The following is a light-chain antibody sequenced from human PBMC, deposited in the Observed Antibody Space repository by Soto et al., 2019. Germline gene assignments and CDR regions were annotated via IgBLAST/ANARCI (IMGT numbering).Light chain of an antibody. CDR1: QSVYSY. V-gene: IGKV3-11*01. CDR3: EQRSNWPLT. J-gene: IGKJ4*01. Sequence: EIVLTQSPATLSLSPGERANLSCRASQSVYSYLDWYQQRPGQAPRLLIYDASNKATGIPPRFSGSGSGTAFTLTIDSLEPDDSAVYYCEQRSNWPLTFGGGTKVEI. CDR2: DAS.